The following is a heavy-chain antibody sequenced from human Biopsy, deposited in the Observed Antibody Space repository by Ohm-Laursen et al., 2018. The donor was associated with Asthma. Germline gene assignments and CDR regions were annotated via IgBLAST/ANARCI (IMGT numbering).Heavy chain of an antibody. CDR1: GGTFNTYV. CDR3: ARKAGSCISRTCYSLDF. D-gene: IGHD2-2*01. V-gene: IGHV1-69*13. Sequence: EASVTVSCKSLGGTFNTYVIGWARQAPGPGLEWLGGINSVFGTTTYPQKFQDRVTITADDSTSTVYMELSSLRSEDTAVYYCARKAGSCISRTCYSLDFWGQGTLVTVSS. CDR2: INSVFGTT. J-gene: IGHJ4*02.